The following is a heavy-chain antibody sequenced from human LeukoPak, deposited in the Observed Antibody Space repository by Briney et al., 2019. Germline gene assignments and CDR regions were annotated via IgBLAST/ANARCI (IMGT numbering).Heavy chain of an antibody. D-gene: IGHD6-13*01. CDR3: ARARGSTAIRGDY. J-gene: IGHJ4*02. Sequence: GGSLRLSCAASGFPFSSYYMNWIRQAPGNGVEWISYISGNGDTGEYADSVKGRFAISRDNANNSLFLQMNSLRTDDTAIYYCARARGSTAIRGDYWGQGTRVLVSS. CDR1: GFPFSSYY. CDR2: ISGNGDTG. V-gene: IGHV3-11*01.